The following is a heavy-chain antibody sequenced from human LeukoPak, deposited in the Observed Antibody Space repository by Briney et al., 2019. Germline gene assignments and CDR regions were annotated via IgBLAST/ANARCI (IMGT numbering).Heavy chain of an antibody. J-gene: IGHJ6*03. CDR1: GDSVSSNSAA. Sequence: SQTLSLTCAISGDSVSSNSAAWNWIRQSPSRGLEWLGRTYYRSKWYNDYAVSVKSRITINPDTSKNQFSLQLNSVTPEDTAVYYCAREKVGDRIAVAEFYYYYYMDVWGKGTTVTVFS. D-gene: IGHD6-19*01. CDR3: AREKVGDRIAVAEFYYYYYMDV. V-gene: IGHV6-1*01. CDR2: TYYRSKWYN.